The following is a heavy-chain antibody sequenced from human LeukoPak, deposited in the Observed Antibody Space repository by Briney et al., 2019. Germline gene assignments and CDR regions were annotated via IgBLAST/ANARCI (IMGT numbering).Heavy chain of an antibody. CDR2: ISGSGGST. CDR3: AKGAGTFDY. CDR1: GLIFSSHA. J-gene: IGHJ4*02. Sequence: GGSLRLSCAASGLIFSSHAMSWVRQAPGKGLEWVSTISGSGGSTYYADSVKGRFTISRDNAKNTLYLQMNSLRAEDTAVFYCAKGAGTFDYWGQGTLVTVSS. V-gene: IGHV3-23*01. D-gene: IGHD6-13*01.